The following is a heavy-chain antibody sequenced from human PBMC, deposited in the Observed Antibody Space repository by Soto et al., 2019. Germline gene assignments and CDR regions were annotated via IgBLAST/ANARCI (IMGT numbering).Heavy chain of an antibody. CDR1: GGSISSSSYY. CDR3: ASQSITMVRGVIVVWFDP. V-gene: IGHV4-39*01. J-gene: IGHJ5*02. D-gene: IGHD3-10*01. Sequence: SEALSVTCTVPGGSISSSSYYWGWIRHPPGKGLEWIGSIYYSGSIYYNPSLKSRVTISVDTSKNQFSLKLSSVTAADTAVYYCASQSITMVRGVIVVWFDPWGQGTLVTVTP. CDR2: IYYSGSI.